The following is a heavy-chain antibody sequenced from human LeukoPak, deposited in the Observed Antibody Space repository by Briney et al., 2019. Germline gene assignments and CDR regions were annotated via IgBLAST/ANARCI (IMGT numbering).Heavy chain of an antibody. Sequence: GGSLRLSCAASGFIFSSYGVHWVRQAPVKGLEWVAVISYDGSNKYYADSVKGRFTISRDNSKNTMYLQMDSLRAEDTAVYYCAKDLYSGYDGIDYWGQGTLVTVSS. D-gene: IGHD5-12*01. CDR1: GFIFSSYG. CDR3: AKDLYSGYDGIDY. J-gene: IGHJ4*02. V-gene: IGHV3-30*18. CDR2: ISYDGSNK.